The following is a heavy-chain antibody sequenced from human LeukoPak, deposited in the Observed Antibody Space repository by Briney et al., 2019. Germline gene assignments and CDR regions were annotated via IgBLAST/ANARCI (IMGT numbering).Heavy chain of an antibody. CDR3: AISGSSYGDPNFDY. CDR2: IYHSGST. Sequence: KTSETLSLTCAVSGYSISSGYYWGWIQQPPGKGLEWIGSIYHSGSTHYNPSLKSRVTISVDTSKNQFSLKLSSVTATDTAVYYCAISGSSYGDPNFDYWGQGTLVTVSS. D-gene: IGHD5-18*01. V-gene: IGHV4-38-2*01. CDR1: GYSISSGYY. J-gene: IGHJ4*02.